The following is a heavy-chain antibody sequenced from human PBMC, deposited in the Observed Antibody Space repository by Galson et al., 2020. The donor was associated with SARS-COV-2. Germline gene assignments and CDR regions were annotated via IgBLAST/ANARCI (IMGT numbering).Heavy chain of an antibody. Sequence: ETSETLSLTCTVSGGSISSYYWSWIRQPPGKGLEWIGYIYYSGSTNSNPSLKSRVTISVDTSKNPFSLKLSSVTAADTAVYYCARVRTGVQWPRYYYYGMDGWGQGTTVTVAS. CDR1: GGSISSYY. J-gene: IGHJ6*02. D-gene: IGHD6-19*01. CDR2: IYYSGST. V-gene: IGHV4-59*01. CDR3: ARVRTGVQWPRYYYYGMDG.